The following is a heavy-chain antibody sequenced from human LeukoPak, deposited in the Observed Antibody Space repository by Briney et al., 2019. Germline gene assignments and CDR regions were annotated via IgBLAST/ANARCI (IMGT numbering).Heavy chain of an antibody. CDR1: GYTFTSYG. J-gene: IGHJ4*02. Sequence: SVKVSCKASGYTFTSYGISWVRQAPGQGLEWMGWISAYNGNTNYAQKLQGRVTMTTDTSTSTAYMELRSLRSDDTAVYYCARDRGSNYYDSSGYYDYWGQGTLVTVSS. D-gene: IGHD3-22*01. V-gene: IGHV1-18*01. CDR2: ISAYNGNT. CDR3: ARDRGSNYYDSSGYYDY.